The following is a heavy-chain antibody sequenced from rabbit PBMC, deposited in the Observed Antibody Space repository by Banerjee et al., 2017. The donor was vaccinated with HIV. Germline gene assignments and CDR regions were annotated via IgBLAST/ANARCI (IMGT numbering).Heavy chain of an antibody. V-gene: IGHV1S40*01. CDR3: ARAGVGGNNDAFDP. CDR1: GFSFSSYYY. CDR2: INIGSGNT. J-gene: IGHJ2*01. D-gene: IGHD5-1*01. Sequence: QSLEESGGDPVKPGASLTLTCTASGFSFSSYYYMCWVRQAPGKGLEWIACINIGSGNTYYASWAKGRFTISKTSSSTVTLQMTSLTAADTATYFCARAGVGGNNDAFDPWGPGTLVTVS.